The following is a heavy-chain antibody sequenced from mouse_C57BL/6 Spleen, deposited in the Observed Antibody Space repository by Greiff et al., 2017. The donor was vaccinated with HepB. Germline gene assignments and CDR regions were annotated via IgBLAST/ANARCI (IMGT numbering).Heavy chain of an antibody. CDR2: IDPNSGGT. V-gene: IGHV1-72*01. CDR3: ARQNYGSSYPHYYAMDY. Sequence: VHLQQPGAELVKPGASVKLSCKASGYTFTSYWMHWVKQRPGRGLEWIGRIDPNSGGTKYNEKFKSKATLTVDKPSSTAYMQLSSLTSEDSAVYYCARQNYGSSYPHYYAMDYWGQGTSVTVSS. CDR1: GYTFTSYW. J-gene: IGHJ4*01. D-gene: IGHD1-1*01.